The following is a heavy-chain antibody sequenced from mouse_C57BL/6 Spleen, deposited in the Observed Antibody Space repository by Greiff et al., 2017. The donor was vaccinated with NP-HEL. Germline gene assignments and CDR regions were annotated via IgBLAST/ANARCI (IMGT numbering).Heavy chain of an antibody. CDR3: ARGDSSGFAY. Sequence: VQLQQSGAELVKPGASVKISCKASGYAFSSYWMNWVKQRPGKGLEWIGQIYPGDGDTNYNGNFKGKVTLTADKSSSAAYVQLSSLTSADSAVYFCARGDSSGFAYWGKGTLVTVSA. CDR1: GYAFSSYW. CDR2: IYPGDGDT. D-gene: IGHD1-1*01. J-gene: IGHJ3*01. V-gene: IGHV1-80*01.